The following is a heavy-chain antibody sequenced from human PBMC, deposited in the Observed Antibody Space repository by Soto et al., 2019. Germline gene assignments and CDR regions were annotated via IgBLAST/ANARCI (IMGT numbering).Heavy chain of an antibody. CDR1: GFSFSDYW. V-gene: IGHV3-7*01. CDR3: MSRHRGTPWDH. J-gene: IGHJ4*01. CDR2: MQKDWAEK. D-gene: IGHD1-1*01. Sequence: PVGSLRLSCADSGFSFSDYWMCWVRRAPGQGPGWVASMQKDWAEKHYGDQVKGRFIISRDNAHSSHYLQMNSIRADEKAVYYCMSRHRGTPWDHWGLGALVPVSS.